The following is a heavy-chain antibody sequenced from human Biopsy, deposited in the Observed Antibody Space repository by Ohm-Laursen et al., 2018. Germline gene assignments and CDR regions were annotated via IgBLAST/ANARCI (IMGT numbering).Heavy chain of an antibody. J-gene: IGHJ4*02. D-gene: IGHD6-19*01. CDR3: ARGRRTSGWPYFDN. Sequence: TLSLTCTVSGDSLTSGPENWSWIRQSPGQGLEYIGFIYSGGNTNYNPSLKNRVTMSVDTSKNQFYLKPYSVTAADTAVYYCARGRRTSGWPYFDNWGQGALVIVSP. CDR1: GDSLTSGPEN. CDR2: IYSGGNT. V-gene: IGHV4-61*01.